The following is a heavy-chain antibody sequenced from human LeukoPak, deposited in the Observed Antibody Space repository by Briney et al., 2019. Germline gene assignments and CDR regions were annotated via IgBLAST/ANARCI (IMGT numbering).Heavy chain of an antibody. CDR1: GYTFTGYY. CDR2: INPNSGGT. V-gene: IGHV1-2*04. J-gene: IGHJ5*02. Sequence: ASVKVSCKASGYTFTGYYMHWVRQAPGQGLEWMGWINPNSGGTNYAPKFQGWVTMTRDTSISTAYMELSRLRSDDTAVYYCARGMYYDFWSGYYTDNWFDPWGQGTLVTVSS. CDR3: ARGMYYDFWSGYYTDNWFDP. D-gene: IGHD3-3*01.